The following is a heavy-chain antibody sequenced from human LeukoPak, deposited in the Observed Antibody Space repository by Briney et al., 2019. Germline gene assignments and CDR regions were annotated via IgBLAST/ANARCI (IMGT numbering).Heavy chain of an antibody. D-gene: IGHD7-27*01. Sequence: SETLSLTCAVYGGSFSGYYWSWIRQPPGKGLEWIGEINHSGSTNYNPSLKSRVTMSVDTSKNQFSLKLSSVTAVDTAVYYCARRAGEHAFDIWGQGTMVTVSS. CDR2: INHSGST. J-gene: IGHJ3*02. CDR1: GGSFSGYY. CDR3: ARRAGEHAFDI. V-gene: IGHV4-34*01.